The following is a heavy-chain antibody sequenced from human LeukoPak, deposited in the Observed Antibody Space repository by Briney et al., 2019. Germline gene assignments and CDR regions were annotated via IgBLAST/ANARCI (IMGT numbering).Heavy chain of an antibody. Sequence: SETLFLTCSVSDDSITMHYWTWIRQPPGKGLEWIGYVDHTGSTNFNPSLNGRVSISRDTTKNLFSLRLRSVTAADTAVYFCARGRVSSSTWYSTYYYYFYMDVWGKGTTVTVSS. D-gene: IGHD1-1*01. J-gene: IGHJ6*03. CDR3: ARGRVSSSTWYSTYYYYFYMDV. CDR1: DDSITMHY. CDR2: VDHTGST. V-gene: IGHV4-59*11.